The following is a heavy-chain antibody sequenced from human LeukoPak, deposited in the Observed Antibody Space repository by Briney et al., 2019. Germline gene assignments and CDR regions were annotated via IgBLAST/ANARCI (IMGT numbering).Heavy chain of an antibody. CDR2: VIPIFGTA. Sequence: SVKVSCKASGGTFSSYAISWVRQAPGQELEWMGGVIPIFGTANYAQKFQGRVTITADESTSTAYMELSSLRSEDTAVYYCAHYYYDSSAPGAFDIWGQGTMVTVSS. D-gene: IGHD3-22*01. V-gene: IGHV1-69*01. J-gene: IGHJ3*02. CDR1: GGTFSSYA. CDR3: AHYYYDSSAPGAFDI.